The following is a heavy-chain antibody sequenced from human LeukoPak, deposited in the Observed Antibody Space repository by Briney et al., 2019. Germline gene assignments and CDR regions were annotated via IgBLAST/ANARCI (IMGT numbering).Heavy chain of an antibody. Sequence: PSETLSLTCTVSGGSISSYYRSWIRQPPGKGLEWIGYIYYSGSTNYNPPLKSRVTISVDTSKNQFSLKLSSVTAADTAVYYCARARRGFNWFDPWGQGTLVTVSS. V-gene: IGHV4-59*01. CDR3: ARARRGFNWFDP. D-gene: IGHD2-15*01. J-gene: IGHJ5*02. CDR2: IYYSGST. CDR1: GGSISSYY.